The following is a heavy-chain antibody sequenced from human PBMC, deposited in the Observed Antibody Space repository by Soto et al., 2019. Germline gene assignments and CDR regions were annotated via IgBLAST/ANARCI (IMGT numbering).Heavy chain of an antibody. Sequence: ASGSVTCKVSESTLTQLPMYLGRQAPGPGPAGMGWISASNGNTNYAQKLQGRVTMTTDTSTGSAYMELRSLRSDDTATYYCARGSVRYCRDGVCYQGYYYFAMDVWGQGTTVTVS. CDR3: ARGSVRYCRDGVCYQGYYYFAMDV. V-gene: IGHV1-18*04. D-gene: IGHD2-8*01. CDR1: ESTLTQLP. CDR2: ISASNGNT. J-gene: IGHJ6*02.